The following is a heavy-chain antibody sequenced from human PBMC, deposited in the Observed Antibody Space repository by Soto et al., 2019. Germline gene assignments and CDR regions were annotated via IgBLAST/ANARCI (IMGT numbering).Heavy chain of an antibody. D-gene: IGHD1-7*01. CDR3: ARGVGGTSGNFARERFYYHHLDV. Sequence: SVKVSCKASGGTFSGYAINWVRQAPGQGLEWMGGIIPMFGAEKYAQKFQGRVTITAAYTELRSLRSEDTAGYYCARGVGGTSGNFARERFYYHHLDVWGQGTTFTV. CDR1: GGTFSGYA. J-gene: IGHJ6*02. V-gene: IGHV1-69*13. CDR2: IIPMFGAE.